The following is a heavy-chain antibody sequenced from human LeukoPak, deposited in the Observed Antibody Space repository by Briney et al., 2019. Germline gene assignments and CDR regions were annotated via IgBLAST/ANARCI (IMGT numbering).Heavy chain of an antibody. CDR2: IYYSGST. D-gene: IGHD4-17*01. CDR1: GGSIRSYY. V-gene: IGHV4-59*08. J-gene: IGHJ4*02. CDR3: ARHNHYGDYFDY. Sequence: SETLSLTCTVSGGSIRSYYWSWIRQPPGKGLEWIGYIYYSGSTNYNASLKSRVTISVDTSKNQFSLKLRSVTAADTAVYYCARHNHYGDYFDYWGQGTLVTVSS.